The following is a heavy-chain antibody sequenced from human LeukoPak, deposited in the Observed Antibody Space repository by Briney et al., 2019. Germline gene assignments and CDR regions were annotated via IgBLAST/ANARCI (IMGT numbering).Heavy chain of an antibody. V-gene: IGHV4-59*08. Sequence: SETLSLTGTVSGGSISSYYGSWIRQPPGKGLEWIGYIYYSGSTNYNPSLKSRVTMSVDTSKNQFSLKLSSVTAADTAVYFCARGPYSYDSSGAFDIWGQGTMVTVSS. CDR1: GGSISSYY. D-gene: IGHD3-22*01. CDR3: ARGPYSYDSSGAFDI. CDR2: IYYSGST. J-gene: IGHJ3*02.